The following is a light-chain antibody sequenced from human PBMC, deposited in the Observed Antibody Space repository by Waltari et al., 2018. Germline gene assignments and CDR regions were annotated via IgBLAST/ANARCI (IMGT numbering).Light chain of an antibody. J-gene: IGKJ4*01. V-gene: IGKV1-9*01. CDR2: GAS. Sequence: IQLTQSPSSLSASVGDRVAITCRASQDIYTYLAWYQQKPGGAPKLLIYGASSLQRGVPSRFSGSGSGTDFTLTINTLQPEDFATYYCHQLNSNPPTFGGGTQVQIK. CDR1: QDIYTY. CDR3: HQLNSNPPT.